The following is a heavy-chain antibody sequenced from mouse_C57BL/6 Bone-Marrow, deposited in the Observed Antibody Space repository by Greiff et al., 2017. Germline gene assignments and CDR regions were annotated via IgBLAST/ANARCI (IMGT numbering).Heavy chain of an antibody. J-gene: IGHJ4*01. CDR1: GYSFTDYN. V-gene: IGHV1-39*01. Sequence: EFQLQHSGPELVKPGASVKISCKASGYSFTDYNMNWVKQSNGKSLEWIGVINPNYGTPSYNQKFKGKATLTVDQSSSTAYMQLNSLNSEDSAVYYCARKGLTGYYAMDYWGQGTSVTVSS. CDR3: ARKGLTGYYAMDY. D-gene: IGHD3-3*01. CDR2: INPNYGTP.